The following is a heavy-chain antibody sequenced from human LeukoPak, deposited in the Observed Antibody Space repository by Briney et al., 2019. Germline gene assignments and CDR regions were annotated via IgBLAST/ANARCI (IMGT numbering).Heavy chain of an antibody. Sequence: GRSLRLSCAASGCSFSSDGMHWVRQAPGKGREWVAVIWYDGSDEYYGDSVRGRFTISRDNSKNTVFLQLNSLRDEDTAVYYCARVESTATMKLDYWGQGTLVTVSS. CDR1: GCSFSSDG. CDR2: IWYDGSDE. V-gene: IGHV3-33*01. J-gene: IGHJ4*02. D-gene: IGHD5-24*01. CDR3: ARVESTATMKLDY.